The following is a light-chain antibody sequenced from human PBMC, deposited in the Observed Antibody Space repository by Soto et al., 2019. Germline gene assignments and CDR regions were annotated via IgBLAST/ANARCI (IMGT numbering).Light chain of an antibody. CDR1: QSVTRN. CDR3: QQYNTWPPET. Sequence: VRTQSPAPLSVAPGALATLSCGASQSVTRNLAWYQQKPGQAPRLVIYGATTRAAGIPARISGSGSGTEFTPTISSLQSEDFAVYYCQQYNTWPPETFGQGTKVEIK. CDR2: GAT. V-gene: IGKV3-15*01. J-gene: IGKJ1*01.